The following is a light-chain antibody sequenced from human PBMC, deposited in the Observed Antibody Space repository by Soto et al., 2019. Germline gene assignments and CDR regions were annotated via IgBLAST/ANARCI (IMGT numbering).Light chain of an antibody. CDR3: QSYDSSNQWV. V-gene: IGLV6-57*03. CDR2: EDN. J-gene: IGLJ3*02. CDR1: SGSIASNY. Sequence: NFMLTQPHSVSESPGKTVTISCTRSSGSIASNYVQWYQQRPGSAPTTVIYEDNQRPSGVPDRFSGSIDSSSNSASLTISGLKTEDEADYYCQSYDSSNQWVFGGGTKVTV.